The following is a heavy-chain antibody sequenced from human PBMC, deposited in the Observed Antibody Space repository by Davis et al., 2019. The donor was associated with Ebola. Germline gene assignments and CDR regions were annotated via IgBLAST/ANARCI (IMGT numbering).Heavy chain of an antibody. CDR1: GGSISSYY. CDR2: IYYSGST. CDR3: ATYSSGWWGAFDI. Sequence: GSLRLSCTVSGGSISSYYWSWIRQPPGKGLEWIGYIYYSGSTNYNPSLKSRVTISVDTSKNQFSLKLSSVIAADTAVYYCATYSSGWWGAFDIWGQGTMVTVSS. V-gene: IGHV4-59*01. D-gene: IGHD6-19*01. J-gene: IGHJ3*02.